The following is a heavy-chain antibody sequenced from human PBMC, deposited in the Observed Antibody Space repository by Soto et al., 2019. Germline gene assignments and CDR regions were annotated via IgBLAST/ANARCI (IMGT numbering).Heavy chain of an antibody. CDR1: GFTFSSYA. J-gene: IGHJ3*02. CDR3: AKEYCTNGVCYSSHDAFDI. CDR2: ISGSGGST. V-gene: IGHV3-23*01. D-gene: IGHD2-8*01. Sequence: GGSLRLSCAASGFTFSSYAMSWVRQAPGKGLEWVSAISGSGGSTYYADSGKGRLTISRDNSKNTLYLQMNSLRAEDTAVYYCAKEYCTNGVCYSSHDAFDIWGQGTMVTVSS.